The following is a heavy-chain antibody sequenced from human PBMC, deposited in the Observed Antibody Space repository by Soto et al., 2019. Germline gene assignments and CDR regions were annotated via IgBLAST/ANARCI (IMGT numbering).Heavy chain of an antibody. CDR2: LYYSGST. CDR1: GGSISTSSFY. D-gene: IGHD6-13*01. Sequence: SETLSLTCTVSGGSISTSSFYWGWIRQPPGKGLEWIGSLYYSGSTYNNPSLKSRVTISVDTSKNQFSLKLNSVTAADTAVYYCARLQSSRWYVVASWGQGTLVTVSS. J-gene: IGHJ4*02. V-gene: IGHV4-39*01. CDR3: ARLQSSRWYVVAS.